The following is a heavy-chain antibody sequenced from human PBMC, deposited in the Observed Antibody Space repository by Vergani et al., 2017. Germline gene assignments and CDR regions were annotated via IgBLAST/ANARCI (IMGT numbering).Heavy chain of an antibody. CDR2: ISGSGGST. J-gene: IGHJ3*02. CDR1: GFTFSSYA. Sequence: EVQLLESGGGLVQPGGSLRLSCAASGFTFSSYAMSWVRQAPGKGLEWVSAISGSGGSTYYADSVKGRFTISRDNSKNTLYLQMNSLRAEDTAVYYCARDXEPYSSGWYRPHLSDHDAFDIWGQGTMVTVSS. CDR3: ARDXEPYSSGWYRPHLSDHDAFDI. D-gene: IGHD6-19*01. V-gene: IGHV3-23*01.